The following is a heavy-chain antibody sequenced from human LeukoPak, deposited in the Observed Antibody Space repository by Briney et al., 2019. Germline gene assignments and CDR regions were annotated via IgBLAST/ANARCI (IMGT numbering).Heavy chain of an antibody. CDR2: IYHSGST. CDR1: GGSISSSNW. D-gene: IGHD4-17*01. CDR3: AREIGYGDYVGAFDI. Sequence: PSETLSLTCAVSGGSISSSNWWSWVRQPPGKGLEWIGEIYHSGSTNYNPSLKSRVTISVDKSKNQFSLKLSSVTAADTAVYYCAREIGYGDYVGAFDIWGQGTMVTVSS. J-gene: IGHJ3*02. V-gene: IGHV4-4*02.